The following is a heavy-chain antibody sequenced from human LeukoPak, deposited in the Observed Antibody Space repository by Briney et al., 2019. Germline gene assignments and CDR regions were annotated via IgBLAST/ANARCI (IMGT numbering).Heavy chain of an antibody. CDR1: GFTFSRYS. Sequence: GGSLRLSCAASGFTFSRYSVNWVRQAPGKGLEWVSCITGSSDYIFYADSVRGRFTISRDNAKNSLFLQMNSLRAEDTAVYYCARGGRGSAAVVAPRSFDIWGQGTMVTVSS. J-gene: IGHJ3*02. CDR2: ITGSSDYI. V-gene: IGHV3-21*01. D-gene: IGHD3-22*01. CDR3: ARGGRGSAAVVAPRSFDI.